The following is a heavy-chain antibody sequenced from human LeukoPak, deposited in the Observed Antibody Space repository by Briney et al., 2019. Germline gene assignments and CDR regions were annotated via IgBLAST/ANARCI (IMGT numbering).Heavy chain of an antibody. CDR2: INHSGST. D-gene: IGHD6-19*01. CDR1: GGSFSGYY. Sequence: SETLSLTCAVYGGSFSGYYWSWIRLPPGKGLEWIGEINHSGSTNYNPSLKSRVTISVDTSKNQFSLKLSSVTAADTAVYYCAREEYSSGWYRNSFDYWGQGTLVTVSS. V-gene: IGHV4-34*01. CDR3: AREEYSSGWYRNSFDY. J-gene: IGHJ4*02.